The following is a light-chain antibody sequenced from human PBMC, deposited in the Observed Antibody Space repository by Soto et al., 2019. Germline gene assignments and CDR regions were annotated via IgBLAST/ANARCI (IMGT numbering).Light chain of an antibody. CDR1: QSISDS. V-gene: IGKV1-5*01. CDR3: QQYNGYPIT. J-gene: IGKJ5*01. CDR2: DAS. Sequence: DIQMTQSPSTLSASVGDRVTFTCRASQSISDSLAWYQQKPGKAPYLLISDASILERGVPSRFSGSGSGTEFTLTISSMQPDDFATYYCQQYNGYPITFGQGTRLEIK.